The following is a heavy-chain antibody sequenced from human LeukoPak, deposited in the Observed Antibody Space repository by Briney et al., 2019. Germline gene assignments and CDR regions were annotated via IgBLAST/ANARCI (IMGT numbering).Heavy chain of an antibody. D-gene: IGHD2-2*01. CDR3: AREWKYCGATSCGYYFDY. V-gene: IGHV1-18*01. J-gene: IGHJ4*02. CDR2: ISTYNGNT. Sequence: GASVKVSCKASGYTFNSFSINLVRQAPGQGLEWMGWISTYNGNTNHSQKLQGRVTMTTDTSTSTAYMELRSLRSDDTAVYYCAREWKYCGATSCGYYFDYWGQGTLVTVSS. CDR1: GYTFNSFS.